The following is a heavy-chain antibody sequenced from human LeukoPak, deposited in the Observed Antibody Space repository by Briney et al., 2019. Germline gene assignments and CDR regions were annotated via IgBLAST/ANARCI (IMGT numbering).Heavy chain of an antibody. D-gene: IGHD2-15*01. CDR2: INPNSGGT. V-gene: IGHV1-2*02. Sequence: ASVKVSCKASGYTFTGYYMHWVRQAPGQGLEWMGWINPNSGGTNYAQKFQGRVTMTRDTSISTAYMELSRLRSDDTAVYYCSGDSGYCSGGSCWYFDFWGQGTLVTVSA. CDR3: SGDSGYCSGGSCWYFDF. J-gene: IGHJ4*02. CDR1: GYTFTGYY.